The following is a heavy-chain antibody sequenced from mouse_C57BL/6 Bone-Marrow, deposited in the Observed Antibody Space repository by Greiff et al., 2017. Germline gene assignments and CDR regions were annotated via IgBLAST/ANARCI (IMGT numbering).Heavy chain of an antibody. CDR2: IYPADSET. J-gene: IGHJ2*01. Sequence: QVQLKQPGAELVRPGSSVKLSCKASGYTFTRYWMDWVKQRPGQGLEWIGNIYPADSETHYNQKFKDKATLTVDKSSSTAYMQLSSLTSEDSAVYYSDSALLAYYFDYWGQGTTLTVSS. V-gene: IGHV1-61*01. D-gene: IGHD3-1*01. CDR1: GYTFTRYW. CDR3: DSALLAYYFDY.